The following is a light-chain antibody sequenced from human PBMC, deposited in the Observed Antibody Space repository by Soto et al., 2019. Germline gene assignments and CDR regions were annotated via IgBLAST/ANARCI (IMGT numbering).Light chain of an antibody. CDR3: SSYTSSSTLEYV. V-gene: IGLV2-14*01. J-gene: IGLJ1*01. Sequence: CVLAQPASVTGSPGQWITISCTRTSSGVGGYNYVSWYQQHPGKAPKLMIYDVSNRPSGVSNRFSGSKSGNTASLTISGLQAEDEADYYCSSYTSSSTLEYVFGTGTKVTVL. CDR2: DVS. CDR1: SSGVGGYNY.